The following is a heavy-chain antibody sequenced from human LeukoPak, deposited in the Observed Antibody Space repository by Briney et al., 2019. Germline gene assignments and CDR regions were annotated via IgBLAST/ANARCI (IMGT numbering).Heavy chain of an antibody. Sequence: SVKVSCKAPGGTFSSYAISWVRQAPGQGLEWMGGIIPIFGTANYAQKFQGRVTITADKSTSTAYMELSSLRSEDTAVYYCARSCYSSGWYEWFDPWGQGTLVTVSS. D-gene: IGHD6-19*01. CDR1: GGTFSSYA. V-gene: IGHV1-69*06. CDR2: IIPIFGTA. CDR3: ARSCYSSGWYEWFDP. J-gene: IGHJ5*02.